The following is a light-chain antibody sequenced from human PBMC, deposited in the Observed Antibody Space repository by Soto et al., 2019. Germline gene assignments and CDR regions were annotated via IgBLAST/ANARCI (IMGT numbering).Light chain of an antibody. CDR2: DAS. CDR3: QQRTNWPPLT. Sequence: EIVLTQSPATLSLSPGERATLPCRASQSVGTYLAWYQQKPGQAPRLLIYDASIRAAGIPARFSGSGSGPDFTLTISSLEPEDFAVYYCQQRTNWPPLTCGGGTKVEIK. V-gene: IGKV3-11*01. J-gene: IGKJ4*01. CDR1: QSVGTY.